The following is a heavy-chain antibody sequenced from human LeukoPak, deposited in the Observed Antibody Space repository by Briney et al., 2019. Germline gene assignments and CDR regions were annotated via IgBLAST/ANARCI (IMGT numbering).Heavy chain of an antibody. CDR1: GFTFSRNW. Sequence: GGSLRLSCVASGFTFSRNWLHWVRQVPGKGLVWVSRINTDVSTTNYADSVKGRFTISRYNTKNTLYLQMNSLRAEDSAVYFCTRGYNTASLDWGQGTRITVAS. CDR3: TRGYNTASLD. D-gene: IGHD5-18*01. V-gene: IGHV3-74*01. CDR2: INTDVSTT. J-gene: IGHJ4*02.